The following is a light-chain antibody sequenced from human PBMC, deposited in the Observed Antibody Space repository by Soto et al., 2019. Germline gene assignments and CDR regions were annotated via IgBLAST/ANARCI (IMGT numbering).Light chain of an antibody. CDR1: SSDVGGYNH. V-gene: IGLV2-8*01. CDR2: EVS. CDR3: SSYAGTTPFV. Sequence: QSALTQPPSASGSPGQSVTISCSGTSSDVGGYNHVSWYQQHPGKAPKVMIYEVSQRPSGVPDRFSGSKSGNTASLTVSGLQAEDDADYYCSSYAGTTPFVFGTGTKLTVL. J-gene: IGLJ1*01.